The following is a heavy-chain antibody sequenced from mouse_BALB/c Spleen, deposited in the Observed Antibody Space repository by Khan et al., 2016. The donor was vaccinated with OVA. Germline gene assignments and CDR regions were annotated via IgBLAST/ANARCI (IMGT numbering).Heavy chain of an antibody. V-gene: IGHV1-76*01. D-gene: IGHD2-10*02. J-gene: IGHJ4*01. CDR1: GYIFTSYW. CDR3: AREKYCNYWEASDY. Sequence: QVQLKQSGTELVRPGASVKLSCKTSGYIFTSYWIPWVKQTSGQGLEWIARIYPGTGSTYYPETFKGQSTLTADKSSSTAYMQLSSLKSEDSAVYFCAREKYCNYWEASDYWGQGTSVTVSA. CDR2: IYPGTGST.